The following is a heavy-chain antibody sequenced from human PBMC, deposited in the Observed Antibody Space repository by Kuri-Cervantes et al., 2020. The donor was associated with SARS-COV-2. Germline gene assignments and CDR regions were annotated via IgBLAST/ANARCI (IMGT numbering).Heavy chain of an antibody. V-gene: IGHV3-53*01. CDR2: IYSGGST. J-gene: IGHJ4*02. Sequence: GESLKISCAASGFDFSLYNMNWVRQAPGKGLEWVSVIYSGGSTYYADSVKGRFTISRDNSKNTLYLQMNSLRAEDTAVYYCARMTTKQQLVPQGFDYWGQGTLVTVSS. D-gene: IGHD6-13*01. CDR1: GFDFSLYN. CDR3: ARMTTKQQLVPQGFDY.